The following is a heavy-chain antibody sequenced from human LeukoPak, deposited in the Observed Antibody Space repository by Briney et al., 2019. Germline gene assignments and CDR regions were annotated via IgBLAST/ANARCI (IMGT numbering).Heavy chain of an antibody. Sequence: ASVKVSCKASGYTFTSYGISWVRQAPGQGLEGVGWISAYNGNTNYAQKLQGRVTMTTDTSTSTAYMELRSLRSDDTAVYYCARDRDSSPEGAFDIWGQGTMVTVSS. CDR1: GYTFTSYG. J-gene: IGHJ3*02. D-gene: IGHD3-22*01. CDR2: ISAYNGNT. CDR3: ARDRDSSPEGAFDI. V-gene: IGHV1-18*04.